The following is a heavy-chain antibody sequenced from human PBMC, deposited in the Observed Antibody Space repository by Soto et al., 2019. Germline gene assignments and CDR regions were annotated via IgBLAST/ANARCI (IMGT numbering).Heavy chain of an antibody. CDR1: GFTFSNAW. CDR3: TTEIYYDILTGGPGEIDY. Sequence: EVQLVESGGGLVQPGGSLRLSCAASGFTFSNAWMSWVRQAPGKGLEWVGRIKSKTDGGTTDYAAPVKGRFTISRDDSKNTLYLQMNSLKTEDTAVYYCTTEIYYDILTGGPGEIDYWGQGTLVTVSS. CDR2: IKSKTDGGTT. J-gene: IGHJ4*02. D-gene: IGHD3-9*01. V-gene: IGHV3-15*01.